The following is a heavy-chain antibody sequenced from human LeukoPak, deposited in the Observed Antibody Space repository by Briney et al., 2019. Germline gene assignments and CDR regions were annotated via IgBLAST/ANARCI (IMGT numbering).Heavy chain of an antibody. V-gene: IGHV3-23*01. D-gene: IGHD3-3*01. Sequence: GGSLRLSCAASGFTFSNFAMSWVRQAPGKGLEWVSAISGSGGDTYYADSVKGRFTISRDNAKSTLYLQMNSLRAEDTALYYCARCRDYNFWSGSAVDYWGQGTLVTVSS. CDR2: ISGSGGDT. CDR1: GFTFSNFA. CDR3: ARCRDYNFWSGSAVDY. J-gene: IGHJ4*02.